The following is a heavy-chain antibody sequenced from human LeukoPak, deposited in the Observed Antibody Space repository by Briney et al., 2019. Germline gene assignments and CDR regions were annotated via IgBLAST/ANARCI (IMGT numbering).Heavy chain of an antibody. J-gene: IGHJ4*02. CDR2: IYHSGST. CDR3: ARVGGGLSYFDY. Sequence: SETLSLTCTVSGYSISSGYYWGWIRQPPGKGLEWIGSIYHSGSTYYNPSLKSRVTISVDTSKNQFSLKLSSVTAADTAVYYCARVGGGLSYFDYWGQGTLVTVSS. CDR1: GYSISSGYY. V-gene: IGHV4-38-2*02. D-gene: IGHD3-10*01.